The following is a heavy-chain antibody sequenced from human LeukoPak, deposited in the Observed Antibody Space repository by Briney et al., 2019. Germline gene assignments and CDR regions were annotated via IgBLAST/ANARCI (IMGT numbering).Heavy chain of an antibody. D-gene: IGHD3-10*01. J-gene: IGHJ3*02. CDR1: GFTFSSYA. Sequence: GRSLRLSCAASGFTFSSYAMSWVCQAPGKGLEWVSAISGSGGSTYYADSVKGRFTISRDNSKNTLYLQMNSLRAEDTAVYYCAKDVGILWFGELLNAFDIWGQGTMVTVSS. CDR3: AKDVGILWFGELLNAFDI. CDR2: ISGSGGST. V-gene: IGHV3-23*01.